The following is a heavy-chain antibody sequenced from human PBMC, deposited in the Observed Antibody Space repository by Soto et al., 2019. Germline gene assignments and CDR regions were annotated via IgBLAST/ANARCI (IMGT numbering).Heavy chain of an antibody. CDR1: GASISGFY. J-gene: IGHJ5*02. D-gene: IGHD1-1*01. CDR3: VRDGTKTLRDWFDP. Sequence: SETLSLTCTVSGASISGFYWSWIRKSAGKGLEWIGRIYATGTTDYNPSLKSRVMMSVDTSNKQFSLKLRSVTAADTAVYYCVRDGTKTLRDWFDPWGQGISVTVSS. V-gene: IGHV4-4*07. CDR2: IYATGTT.